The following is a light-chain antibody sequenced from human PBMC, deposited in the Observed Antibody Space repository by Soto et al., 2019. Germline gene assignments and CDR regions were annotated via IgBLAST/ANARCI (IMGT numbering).Light chain of an antibody. CDR3: CSYAGTYTYVV. V-gene: IGLV2-11*01. Sequence: QSVLTQPRSVSGSPGQSVTISCTGTSNDVGDYNFVSWYQQNPGMAPKLMIYDVTKRPSGVPDRFSDSKSGNTASLTISGLQAEDEADYYCCSYAGTYTYVVFGGGTKLTVL. CDR2: DVT. J-gene: IGLJ2*01. CDR1: SNDVGDYNF.